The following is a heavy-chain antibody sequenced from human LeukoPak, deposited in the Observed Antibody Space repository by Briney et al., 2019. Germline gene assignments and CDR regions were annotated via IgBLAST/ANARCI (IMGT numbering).Heavy chain of an antibody. Sequence: GGSLRLSCAASGFTFSSYGMHWVRQAPGKGLEWVAVISYDGSNKYYADSVKGRFTISRDNSKNTLYLQMNSLRAEDTAVYYCAKDSMVRLLIDYWGQGTLVTVSS. CDR2: ISYDGSNK. D-gene: IGHD3-10*01. CDR1: GFTFSSYG. V-gene: IGHV3-30*18. J-gene: IGHJ4*02. CDR3: AKDSMVRLLIDY.